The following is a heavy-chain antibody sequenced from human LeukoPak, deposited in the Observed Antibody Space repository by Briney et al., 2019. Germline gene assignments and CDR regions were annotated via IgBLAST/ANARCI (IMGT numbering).Heavy chain of an antibody. CDR3: AREATRYCSGGSCYPFDAFDI. J-gene: IGHJ3*02. Sequence: PGGSLRLSCAASGFTFSSYSMNWVRQAPGKGLEWVSSISSSSSYIYYADSVKGRFTISRDNAKNSLYLQMNSLRAEDTAVYYCAREATRYCSGGSCYPFDAFDIWGQGTMVTVSS. CDR2: ISSSSSYI. CDR1: GFTFSSYS. D-gene: IGHD2-15*01. V-gene: IGHV3-21*01.